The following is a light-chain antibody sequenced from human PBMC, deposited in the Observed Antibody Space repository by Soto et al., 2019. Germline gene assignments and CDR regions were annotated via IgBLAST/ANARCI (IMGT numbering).Light chain of an antibody. CDR2: KAS. CDR1: QSISSW. V-gene: IGKV1-5*03. J-gene: IGKJ5*01. CDR3: QQYNSYSVT. Sequence: DIQLTQSPSFLSASGGDRGTITWRASQSISSWLAWYQQKPGKAPKLLSYKASSLESGVPSSFSCSGSGTEFTLTISSLQPDDFATYYCQQYNSYSVTFGQGTRLEIK.